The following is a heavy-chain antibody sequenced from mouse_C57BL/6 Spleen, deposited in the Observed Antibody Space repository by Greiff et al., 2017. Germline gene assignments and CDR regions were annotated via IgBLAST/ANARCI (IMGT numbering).Heavy chain of an antibody. CDR1: GYTFTSYW. CDR3: ARGDYGNPFAY. CDR2: IDPSDSET. Sequence: VQLQQPGAELVRPGSSVKLSCKASGYTFTSYWMHWVKQRPIQGLEWIGNIDPSDSETHYNQKFKDKATLTVDKSSSTAYMQLSSLTSEDSAVYYCARGDYGNPFAYWGQGTLVTVSA. J-gene: IGHJ3*01. V-gene: IGHV1-52*01. D-gene: IGHD2-1*01.